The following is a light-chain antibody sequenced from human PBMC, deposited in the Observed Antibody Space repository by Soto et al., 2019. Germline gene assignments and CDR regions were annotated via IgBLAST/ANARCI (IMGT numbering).Light chain of an antibody. CDR3: QHYETYPLS. J-gene: IGKJ4*01. V-gene: IGKV1-5*01. Sequence: IQMTQSPSTLSASVGDRVTITCRASQSISDWLAWYQQKPGKAPKLLIFDASSLEGGVPSRFSGSVFGTEFTLTITSLQPDDFATYYCQHYETYPLSFGGGTKVEIK. CDR2: DAS. CDR1: QSISDW.